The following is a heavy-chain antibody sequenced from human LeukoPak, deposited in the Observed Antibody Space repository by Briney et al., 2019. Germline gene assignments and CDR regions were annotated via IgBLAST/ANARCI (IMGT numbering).Heavy chain of an antibody. CDR1: GFTFSSYS. CDR2: ISTSSSTI. V-gene: IGHV3-48*04. J-gene: IGHJ4*02. CDR3: ARDLGAVAGN. Sequence: GGSLRLSCAASGFTFSSYSMNWVRQAPGKGLEWVSYISTSSSTIDYADSVKGRFTISRDNVKNSLYLQMNSLRAEDTAVYYCARDLGAVAGNWGQGTLVTVSS. D-gene: IGHD6-19*01.